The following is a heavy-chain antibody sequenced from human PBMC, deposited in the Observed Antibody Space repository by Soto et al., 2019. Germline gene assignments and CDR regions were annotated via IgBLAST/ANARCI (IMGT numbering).Heavy chain of an antibody. J-gene: IGHJ6*02. Sequence: WGSLRLSCAASGFTFMSYAIHCCRHSPWKWLEWVAVISYDGVTIYHADSVKGRFTISRDNSKDTLYLQMDSLRAADTAVYYCARGHTTNWYYYYFGMDVWGQGTTVTVSS. CDR3: ARGHTTNWYYYYFGMDV. D-gene: IGHD1-1*01. CDR2: ISYDGVTI. CDR1: GFTFMSYA. V-gene: IGHV3-30*03.